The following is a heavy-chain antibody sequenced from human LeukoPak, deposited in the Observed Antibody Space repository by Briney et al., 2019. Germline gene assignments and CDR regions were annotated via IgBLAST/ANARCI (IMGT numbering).Heavy chain of an antibody. CDR2: IRYDGSNK. CDR3: TKAKGQSWLFSHY. J-gene: IGHJ4*02. V-gene: IGHV3-30*02. CDR1: GFTFSSYS. Sequence: GGSLRLSCAASGFTFSSYSMNWVRQAPGKGLEWVAFIRYDGSNKYYADSVKGRFTVSRDNSKSTVYLQMNDLRGEDTAVYYCTKAKGQSWLFSHYWGRGTLVTVSS. D-gene: IGHD3-22*01.